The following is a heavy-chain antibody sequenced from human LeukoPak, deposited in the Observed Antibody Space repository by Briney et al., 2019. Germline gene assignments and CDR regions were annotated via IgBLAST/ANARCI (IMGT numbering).Heavy chain of an antibody. V-gene: IGHV4-39*07. CDR2: IFYSGST. CDR1: SGSISTNY. CDR3: AITQWPYYYMDV. J-gene: IGHJ6*03. Sequence: SETLSLTCTVSSGSISTNYWGWVRQPPGKALEWIGNIFYSGSTYYSPSLKSRVTISVDTSKNQFSLKLSSVTAADTAVYYCAITQWPYYYMDVWGKGTTVTISS. D-gene: IGHD6-19*01.